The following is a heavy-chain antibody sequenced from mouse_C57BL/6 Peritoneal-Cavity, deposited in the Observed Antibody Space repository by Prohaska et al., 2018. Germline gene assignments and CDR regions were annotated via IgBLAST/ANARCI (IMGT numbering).Heavy chain of an antibody. CDR2: IYPSDSET. CDR3: ERDYDFDY. V-gene: IGHV1-61*01. D-gene: IGHD1-1*01. Sequence: SPGSSVKLSCKASGYTFTTYWMHWGKQRPGQGLEWIGNIYPSDSETHYNQKFKDKATLTVDKSSSTAYMQLSSLTSEDAAVYYCERDYDFDYWGQGTTLTVSS. J-gene: IGHJ2*01. CDR1: GYTFTTYW.